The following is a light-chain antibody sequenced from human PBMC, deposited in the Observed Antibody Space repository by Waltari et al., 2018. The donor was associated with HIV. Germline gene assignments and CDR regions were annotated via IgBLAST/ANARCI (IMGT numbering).Light chain of an antibody. J-gene: IGKJ5*01. CDR1: QSLLHSNGYNY. Sequence: IVMTQSPLSLPVTPGEPASISCRSSQSLLHSNGYNYLDWYLQKPGQSPQVLMYLGSSRASGVPDRFSGSGSGTDFTLKISRVEAEDVGLYYCMQALQTPITLGQGTRLEIK. CDR2: LGS. CDR3: MQALQTPIT. V-gene: IGKV2-28*01.